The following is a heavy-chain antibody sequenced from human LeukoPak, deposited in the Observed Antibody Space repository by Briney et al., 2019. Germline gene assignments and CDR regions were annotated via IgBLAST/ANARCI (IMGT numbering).Heavy chain of an antibody. Sequence: SETLSLTCTVSGGSISSYYWSWIRQPAGKGLEWIGRIYTSGSTNYNPSLKSRVTISVDTSKNQFSLKLSSVTAADTAVYYCASGYCSSTSCYGRTLDYWGQGTLVTVSS. V-gene: IGHV4-4*07. CDR1: GGSISSYY. J-gene: IGHJ4*02. CDR2: IYTSGST. D-gene: IGHD2-2*01. CDR3: ASGYCSSTSCYGRTLDY.